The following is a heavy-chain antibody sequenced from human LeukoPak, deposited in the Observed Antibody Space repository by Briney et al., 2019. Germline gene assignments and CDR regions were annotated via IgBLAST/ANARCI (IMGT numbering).Heavy chain of an antibody. CDR2: IYHSGST. CDR3: ARLKFWSGYFAY. V-gene: IGHV4-39*07. J-gene: IGHJ4*02. D-gene: IGHD3-3*01. Sequence: SETLSLTCTVSGGSISSSSYYWGWIRQPPGKGLEWIGTIYHSGSTYYNPSLKSRVTISVDTSKNQFSLKLSSVTAADTAVYYCARLKFWSGYFAYWGRGTLVTVSS. CDR1: GGSISSSSYY.